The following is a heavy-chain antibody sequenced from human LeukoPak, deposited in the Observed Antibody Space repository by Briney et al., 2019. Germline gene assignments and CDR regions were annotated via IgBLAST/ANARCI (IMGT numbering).Heavy chain of an antibody. D-gene: IGHD4-17*01. V-gene: IGHV3-15*01. CDR1: GFTFNSYA. CDR2: VKSVAEGGAS. J-gene: IGHJ3*02. Sequence: GGSLRLSCAASGFTFNSYAMTWVRQAPGKGLEWVGRVKSVAEGGASEYGTPVKGRFTISRDDSKKTVYLQMHNLSTEDTALYYCTKNTGDFDIWGQGTMVIVSS. CDR3: TKNTGDFDI.